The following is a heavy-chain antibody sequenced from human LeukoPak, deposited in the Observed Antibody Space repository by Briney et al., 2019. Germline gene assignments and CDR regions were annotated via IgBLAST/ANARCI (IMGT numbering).Heavy chain of an antibody. CDR2: IWIYRGNT. V-gene: IGHV3-48*01. D-gene: IGHD5-24*01. J-gene: IGHJ4*02. Sequence: GGSLRLSCAASGFTFSDYSMNWVRQAPGKGLEWVSYIWIYRGNTNYADSVKGRFTMSRDKPKNSLYIPMNSLRVEATAVYYCARVYKYAFDNWGQGTLVTVSS. CDR3: ARVYKYAFDN. CDR1: GFTFSDYS.